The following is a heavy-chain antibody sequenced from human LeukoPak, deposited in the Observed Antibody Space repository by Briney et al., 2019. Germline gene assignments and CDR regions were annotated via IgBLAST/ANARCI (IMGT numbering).Heavy chain of an antibody. J-gene: IGHJ4*02. CDR3: ARAGRKDGDYVPVDY. CDR2: ISSSSTI. CDR1: GFTFSSYS. D-gene: IGHD4-17*01. V-gene: IGHV3-48*01. Sequence: GGSLRLSCAASGFTFSSYSMNWVRQAPGKGLEWVSYISSSSTIYYADSVKGRFTISRDNAKNSLYLQMNSLRAEDTAVYYCARAGRKDGDYVPVDYWGQGTLVTVSS.